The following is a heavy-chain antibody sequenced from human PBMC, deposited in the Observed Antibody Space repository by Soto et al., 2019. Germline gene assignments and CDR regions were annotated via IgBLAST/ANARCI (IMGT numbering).Heavy chain of an antibody. CDR1: GGSISSYY. CDR2: IYYSGST. V-gene: IGHV4-59*01. CDR3: AREWRANWFDP. D-gene: IGHD3-3*01. J-gene: IGHJ5*02. Sequence: SETLSLTCTVSGGSISSYYWSWIRQPPWKGLEWIGYIYYSGSTNYNPSLKSRVTISVATSKNQFSLKLSSVTAADTAVYYCAREWRANWFDPWGPGTLVTVSS.